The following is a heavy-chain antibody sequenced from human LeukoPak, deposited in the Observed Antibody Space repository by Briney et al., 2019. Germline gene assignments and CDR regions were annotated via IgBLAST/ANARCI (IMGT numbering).Heavy chain of an antibody. D-gene: IGHD4-11*01. V-gene: IGHV3-33*08. CDR3: ARILQRSYYYYYGMDV. CDR1: GFTFSSYA. Sequence: GGSLRLSCAASGFTFSSYAMHWVRQAPGKGLEWVAVIWYDGSNKYYADSVKGRFTISRDNSKNTLYLQMNSLRAEDTAVYYCARILQRSYYYYYGMDVWGQGTTVTVSS. CDR2: IWYDGSNK. J-gene: IGHJ6*02.